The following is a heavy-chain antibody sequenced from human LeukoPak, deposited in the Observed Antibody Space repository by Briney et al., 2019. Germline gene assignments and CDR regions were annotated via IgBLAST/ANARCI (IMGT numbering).Heavy chain of an antibody. CDR2: INPSGGST. V-gene: IGHV1-46*01. D-gene: IGHD3-3*01. CDR3: ARGSYYDFWSGYLGPNTPGNWFDP. CDR1: GYTFTSYY. J-gene: IGHJ5*02. Sequence: ASVKVSCKASGYTFTSYYMHWVRQAPGQGLEWMGIINPSGGSTSYAQKFQGRVTMTRDTSTSTVYMELSSLRSEDTAVYYCARGSYYDFWSGYLGPNTPGNWFDPWGQGTLVTVSP.